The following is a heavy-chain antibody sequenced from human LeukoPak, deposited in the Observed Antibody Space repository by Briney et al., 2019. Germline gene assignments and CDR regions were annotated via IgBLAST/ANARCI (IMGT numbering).Heavy chain of an antibody. J-gene: IGHJ4*02. CDR1: GYSFPSYG. CDR3: ARHFYGSGTYYHFDY. Sequence: GASVKVSCKASGYSFPSYGISWARQAPGQGPEWMGWISPYNDNTNYAQKLQGRATLTTDTSTSTAYMELRSLRSDDTAVYYCARHFYGSGTYYHFDYWGQGTLVTVSS. D-gene: IGHD3-10*01. V-gene: IGHV1-18*01. CDR2: ISPYNDNT.